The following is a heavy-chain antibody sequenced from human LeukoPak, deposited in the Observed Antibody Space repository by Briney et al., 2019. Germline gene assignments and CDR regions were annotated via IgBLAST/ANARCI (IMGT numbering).Heavy chain of an antibody. CDR1: GGSISSNNYY. J-gene: IGHJ6*03. CDR3: ARNGNYCIDV. D-gene: IGHD2-8*01. Sequence: SETLSLTCTVSGGSISSNNYYWGWIRQPPGKGLEWIGSIYYSGSTCYNPSLKSRVSISVDTSKNQFSLKLSSVTAADTAVYYRARNGNYCIDVWGKGTTVTVSS. V-gene: IGHV4-39*07. CDR2: IYYSGST.